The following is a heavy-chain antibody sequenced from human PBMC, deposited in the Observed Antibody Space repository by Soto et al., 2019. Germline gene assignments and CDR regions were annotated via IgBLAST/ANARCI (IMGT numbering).Heavy chain of an antibody. CDR3: ARERQLGSFDY. V-gene: IGHV3-33*01. CDR2: IWYDGSNK. J-gene: IGHJ4*02. Sequence: QVQLVESGGGVVQPGRSLRLSCAASGFTFSNYGMHWVRQAPGKGLEWVAVIWYDGSNKNYADSVKGRFTISRDNSKKTLYLQMNSVRVEDTALYYCARERQLGSFDYWGQGTLVTVSS. D-gene: IGHD6-6*01. CDR1: GFTFSNYG.